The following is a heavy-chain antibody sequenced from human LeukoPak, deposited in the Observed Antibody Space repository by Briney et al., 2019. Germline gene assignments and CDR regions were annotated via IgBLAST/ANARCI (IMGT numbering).Heavy chain of an antibody. CDR1: GGSISSSSYY. D-gene: IGHD5-12*01. CDR2: IYYSRST. V-gene: IGHV4-39*07. J-gene: IGHJ4*02. Sequence: SETLSLTCTVSGGSISSSSYYWGWIRQPPGKGLEWIGSIYYSRSTYYNPSLKSRVTISVDTSKNQFSLKLSSVTAADTAVYYCARESGPYSGYELDYWGQGTLVTVSS. CDR3: ARESGPYSGYELDY.